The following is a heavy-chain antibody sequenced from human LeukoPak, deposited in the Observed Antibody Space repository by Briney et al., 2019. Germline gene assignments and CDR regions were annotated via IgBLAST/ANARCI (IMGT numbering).Heavy chain of an antibody. CDR2: IYSSGTAI. CDR3: ARGRRDSSWYGGDAFDI. CDR1: GFTFRSYE. V-gene: IGHV3-48*03. D-gene: IGHD6-13*01. Sequence: GGSLRLSCAASGFTFRSYEMNWVRRAPGKGLEWVSYIYSSGTAIYYADSVKGRFTISRDNAKNSLYLQMNSLRAEDTAIYYCARGRRDSSWYGGDAFDIWGQGTMVTVSS. J-gene: IGHJ3*02.